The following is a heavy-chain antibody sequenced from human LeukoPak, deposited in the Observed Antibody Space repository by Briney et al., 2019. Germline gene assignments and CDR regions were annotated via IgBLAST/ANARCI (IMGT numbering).Heavy chain of an antibody. CDR1: GFIFSTYN. CDR3: ARESTSGWYDS. D-gene: IGHD2-2*01. Sequence: GGSLRLSCAASGFIFSTYNVHWVRQAPGKGLEWVAVMSYDGSNKYYSDSVKGRFTISRDNSKNTVYLQMNSLRAEDTALYYCARESTSGWYDSWDQGTPVTVSS. J-gene: IGHJ5*01. V-gene: IGHV3-30-3*01. CDR2: MSYDGSNK.